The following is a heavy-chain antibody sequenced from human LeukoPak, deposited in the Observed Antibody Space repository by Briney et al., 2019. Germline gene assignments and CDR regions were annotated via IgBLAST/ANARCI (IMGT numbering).Heavy chain of an antibody. D-gene: IGHD3-9*01. Sequence: GGSLRLSCAASGFTFSSYRMHWVRQAPGKGLVWVSRISEDGSSTTYADSVRGRFTISRDNAKDTLYLQMNSLRAEDTAVYFCAASPILTGDWGQGTLVTVSS. J-gene: IGHJ4*02. CDR3: AASPILTGD. CDR1: GFTFSSYR. V-gene: IGHV3-74*01. CDR2: ISEDGSST.